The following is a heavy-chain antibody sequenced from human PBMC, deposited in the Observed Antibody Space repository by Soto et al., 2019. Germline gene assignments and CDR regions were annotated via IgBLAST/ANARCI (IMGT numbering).Heavy chain of an antibody. Sequence: QVQLVQSGAEVKKPGSSVKVSCKASGGTFSSYTISWVRQAPGQGLEWMGRIIPILGIANYAQKFQGRVTITADKSTSTAYMELSSLRSEDTAVDYCARCIWFGETDAFDIWGQGTMVTVSS. CDR2: IIPILGIA. V-gene: IGHV1-69*02. J-gene: IGHJ3*02. CDR3: ARCIWFGETDAFDI. CDR1: GGTFSSYT. D-gene: IGHD3-10*01.